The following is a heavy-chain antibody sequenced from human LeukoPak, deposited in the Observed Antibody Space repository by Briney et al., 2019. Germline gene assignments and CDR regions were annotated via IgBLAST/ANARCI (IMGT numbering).Heavy chain of an antibody. CDR3: AGAGGDYYYAMDV. Sequence: SQTLSLTCTVSGGSISSGSYYWSWIQQPAGKGLEWIGRIYTSGSTNYNPSLKSRVTISVDTSKNQFSLKLSSVTAADTAVYYCAGAGGDYYYAMDVWGQGTTVTVSS. V-gene: IGHV4-61*02. CDR2: IYTSGST. J-gene: IGHJ6*02. CDR1: GGSISSGSYY. D-gene: IGHD3-16*01.